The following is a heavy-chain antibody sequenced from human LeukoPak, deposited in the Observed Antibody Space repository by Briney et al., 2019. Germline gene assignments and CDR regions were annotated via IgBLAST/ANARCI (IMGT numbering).Heavy chain of an antibody. Sequence: GGSLRLSCAASGFTVSSNYMSWVRQAPGKGLEWVSVIYSGGSTYYADSVKGRFTISRDNSKNTLYLQMNSLRAEDTAVYYCARDPTDYGDYDWGQGTLVTVSS. J-gene: IGHJ4*02. D-gene: IGHD4-17*01. CDR2: IYSGGST. V-gene: IGHV3-66*01. CDR3: ARDPTDYGDYD. CDR1: GFTVSSNY.